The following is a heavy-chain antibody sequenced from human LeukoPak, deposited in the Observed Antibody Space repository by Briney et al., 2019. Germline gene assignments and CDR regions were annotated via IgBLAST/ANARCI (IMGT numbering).Heavy chain of an antibody. D-gene: IGHD5-18*01. V-gene: IGHV3-30*02. CDR2: IRYDGSNK. CDR1: GFTFSSYE. CDR3: AKDTAMASLKDYYYYYMDV. J-gene: IGHJ6*03. Sequence: GGSLRLSCAASGFTFSSYEMNWVRQAPGKGLGWVAFIRYDGSNKYYADSVKGRFTISRDNSKNTLYLQMNSLRAEDTAVYYCAKDTAMASLKDYYYYYMDVWGKGTTVTISS.